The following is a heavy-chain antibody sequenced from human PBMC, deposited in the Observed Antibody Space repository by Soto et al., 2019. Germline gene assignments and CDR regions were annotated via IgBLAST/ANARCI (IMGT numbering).Heavy chain of an antibody. CDR3: ARDQGPLPPHWAGMDA. CDR2: ISAYNGNT. CDR1: GYTFTSYG. V-gene: IGHV1-18*01. Sequence: ASVKVSCKASGYTFTSYGISWVRQAPGQGLEWMGWISAYNGNTNYAQKLQGRVTMTTDTSTSTAYMELRSLRSDDTAVYYCARDQGPLPPHWAGMDAWGQGTTVTVSS. J-gene: IGHJ6*02. D-gene: IGHD7-27*01.